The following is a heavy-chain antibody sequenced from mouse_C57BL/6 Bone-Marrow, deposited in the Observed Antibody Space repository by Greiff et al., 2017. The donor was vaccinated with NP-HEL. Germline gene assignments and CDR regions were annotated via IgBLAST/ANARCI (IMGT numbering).Heavy chain of an antibody. J-gene: IGHJ3*01. CDR3: ARRKAY. Sequence: VQLQLSGPELVKPGASVKISCKASGYAFSSSWMNWVKQRPGKGLEWIGRIYPGDGDTNYNGKFKGKATLTADKSSSTAYMQLSSLTSEDSAVYFCARRKAYWGQGTLVTVSA. CDR1: GYAFSSSW. CDR2: IYPGDGDT. V-gene: IGHV1-82*01.